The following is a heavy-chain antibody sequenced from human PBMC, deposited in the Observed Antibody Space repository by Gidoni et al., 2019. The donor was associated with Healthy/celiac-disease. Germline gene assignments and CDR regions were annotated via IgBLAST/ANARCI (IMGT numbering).Heavy chain of an antibody. D-gene: IGHD2-2*01. CDR3: ARALIVVVPAAPFDY. CDR1: GYTFTGYY. V-gene: IGHV1-2*02. J-gene: IGHJ4*02. Sequence: QVQLVQSGAEVQKPGASVKVSCTASGYTFTGYYMHWVRQAPGQGLEWMGWINPNSGGTNYAQKFQGRVTMTRDTSISTAYMELSRLRSDDTAVYYCARALIVVVPAAPFDYWGQGTLVTVSS. CDR2: INPNSGGT.